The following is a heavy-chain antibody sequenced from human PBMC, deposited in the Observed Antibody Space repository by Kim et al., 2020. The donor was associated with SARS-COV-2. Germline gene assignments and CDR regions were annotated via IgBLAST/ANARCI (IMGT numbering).Heavy chain of an antibody. CDR3: ARAHIAGITIAVRVYDI. J-gene: IGHJ3*02. D-gene: IGHD3-10*01. CDR1: GFTFSSYA. Sequence: GGSLRLSCAASGFTFSSYAIHWVRQAPGKGLEWVAVIAYDGGAKYYADSVRGRFTISRDNSRNTLYLQMDHLTPDDTAIFYCARAHIAGITIAVRVYDIWGQGTMVTVSS. V-gene: IGHV3-30-3*01. CDR2: IAYDGGAK.